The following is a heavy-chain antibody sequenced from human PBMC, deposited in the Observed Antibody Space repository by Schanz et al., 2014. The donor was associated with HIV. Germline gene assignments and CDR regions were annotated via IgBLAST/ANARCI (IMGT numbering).Heavy chain of an antibody. J-gene: IGHJ6*02. V-gene: IGHV3-23*01. Sequence: EEQLLQSGGGLVQPGGSMRLFCEASGFTFSSYAMNWVRQAPGKGLEWVSGISGSGGDTYYADSVKGRFTISRDNSKNTLFLQMNSLRGEDTAVYYCARVANWDYYGMDVWGRGTTVTVSS. CDR3: ARVANWDYYGMDV. CDR1: GFTFSSYA. D-gene: IGHD3-16*01. CDR2: ISGSGGDT.